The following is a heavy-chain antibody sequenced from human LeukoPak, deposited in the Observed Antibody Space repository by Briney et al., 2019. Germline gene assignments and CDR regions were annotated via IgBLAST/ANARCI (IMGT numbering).Heavy chain of an antibody. Sequence: ASVKVSCKASGYTFTSYYMHWVRQAPGQGLEWMGIINPSGGSTSYTQKFQGRVTMTRDTSTTTVYMERSSLRSQDTAVYYCARHKEVGDYYYFDYWGQGTLVTVSS. D-gene: IGHD2/OR15-2a*01. CDR3: ARHKEVGDYYYFDY. J-gene: IGHJ4*02. CDR1: GYTFTSYY. CDR2: INPSGGST. V-gene: IGHV1-46*01.